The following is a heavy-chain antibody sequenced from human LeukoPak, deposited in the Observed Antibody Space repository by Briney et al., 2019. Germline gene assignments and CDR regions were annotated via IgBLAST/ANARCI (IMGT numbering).Heavy chain of an antibody. CDR2: IQYDGRDT. J-gene: IGHJ4*02. CDR1: GFTFRSFD. D-gene: IGHD4-17*01. Sequence: PGGSLRLSCVASGFTFRSFDMHWVRQAPGQGLEWVAAIQYDGRDTDYADSVKGRFTISRDNSKDTLYLEMDSLRDEDTALYYCARQRDYGDYYFDYWGQGILVTGSS. CDR3: ARQRDYGDYYFDY. V-gene: IGHV3-33*01.